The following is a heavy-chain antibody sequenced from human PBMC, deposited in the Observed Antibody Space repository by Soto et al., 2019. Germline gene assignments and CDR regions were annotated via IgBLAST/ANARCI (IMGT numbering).Heavy chain of an antibody. J-gene: IGHJ6*02. CDR3: ARDERVAGTFDYYYYYGMDV. D-gene: IGHD6-19*01. CDR1: GGTFSRYA. V-gene: IGHV1-69*13. CDR2: IIPIFGTA. Sequence: SVKVSCKASGGTFSRYAISWVRQAPGQGLEWMGGIIPIFGTANYAQKFQGRVTITADESTSTAYMELSSLRSEDTAVYYCARDERVAGTFDYYYYYGMDVWGQGTTVTVSS.